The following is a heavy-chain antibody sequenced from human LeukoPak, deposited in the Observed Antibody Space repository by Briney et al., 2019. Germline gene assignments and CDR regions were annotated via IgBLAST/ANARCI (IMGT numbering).Heavy chain of an antibody. V-gene: IGHV3-9*01. D-gene: IGHD3-16*01. CDR3: AKGGWFDP. J-gene: IGHJ5*02. Sequence: PGGSLRLSCAASGFTFDDYDMHWVRQAPGKGLEWVSGVSWNSGSIGYADSVKGRFTISRDNAKNSLYLQMNSLRAEDTALYYCAKGGWFDPWGQGTLVTVSS. CDR1: GFTFDDYD. CDR2: VSWNSGSI.